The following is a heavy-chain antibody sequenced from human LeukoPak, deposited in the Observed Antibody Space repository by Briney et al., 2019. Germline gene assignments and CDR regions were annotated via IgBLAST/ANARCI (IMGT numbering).Heavy chain of an antibody. CDR3: AKGSGGSGSFYNHFDC. CDR2: IISDGSSR. CDR1: GFTFSTYW. V-gene: IGHV3-74*01. Sequence: QPGGSLRLSCAASGFTFSTYWMHRVRQAPGKGLVCVSLIISDGSSRTYAATVKGRFTITRDNAKNTQYLQMNSLRHEDTAVFYCAKGSGGSGSFYNHFDCWGQGTLVTVSS. D-gene: IGHD3-10*01. J-gene: IGHJ4*02.